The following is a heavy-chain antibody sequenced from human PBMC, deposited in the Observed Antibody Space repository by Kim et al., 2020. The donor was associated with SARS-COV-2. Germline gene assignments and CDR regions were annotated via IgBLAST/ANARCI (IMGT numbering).Heavy chain of an antibody. V-gene: IGHV4-30-4*01. CDR1: GGSIGRGDYY. J-gene: IGHJ4*02. D-gene: IGHD2-8*01. Sequence: SETLSLTCTVSGGSIGRGDYYWSWIRQPPGKGLEWIGYIYYSGSTYYNPSLKSRVTISVDTSKNQFSLKLSSVTAADTAVYYCARAHGLDYWGQGTLVTVSS. CDR2: IYYSGST. CDR3: ARAHGLDY.